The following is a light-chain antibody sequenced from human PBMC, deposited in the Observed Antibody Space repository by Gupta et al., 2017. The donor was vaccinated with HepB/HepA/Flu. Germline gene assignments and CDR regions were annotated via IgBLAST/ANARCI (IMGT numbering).Light chain of an antibody. Sequence: QSALTPPRPVSGSPGQSVTISCPGTSSDVGGYNYVSWYQQHPGKAPKLMIYDVNKRPSGVPDRFSGSKSGNTASLTISGLQAEDEADYYCSSYAGSYTVLFGGGTKLTVL. CDR3: SSYAGSYTVL. CDR1: SSDVGGYNY. J-gene: IGLJ2*01. CDR2: DVN. V-gene: IGLV2-11*01.